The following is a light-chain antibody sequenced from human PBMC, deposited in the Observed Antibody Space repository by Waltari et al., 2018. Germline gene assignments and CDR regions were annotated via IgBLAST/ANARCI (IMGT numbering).Light chain of an antibody. J-gene: IGLJ3*02. V-gene: IGLV2-23*01. CDR2: EGN. CDR1: SSDVGTYNL. Sequence: QSALTQPASVSGSPGQSITIPCPGPSSDVGTYNLVSWYQQHPGKAPKLMIYEGNKRPSGVSNRFSGSKSGNMASLTISGLQAEDEADYYCCSYAGSSAPRVFGGGTKLTVL. CDR3: CSYAGSSAPRV.